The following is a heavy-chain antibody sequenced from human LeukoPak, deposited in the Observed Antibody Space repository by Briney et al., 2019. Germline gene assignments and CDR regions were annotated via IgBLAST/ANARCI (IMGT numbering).Heavy chain of an antibody. Sequence: GGSLRLSCAASGFTFDDYAMHWVRQAPGKGLEGVSGISWNSGRIGYADSVKGRFTISRDNAKNSLYLQMNSLRAEDTALYYCAKDMSAAAGTDAFDIWGQGTMVTVSS. CDR2: ISWNSGRI. CDR3: AKDMSAAAGTDAFDI. CDR1: GFTFDDYA. D-gene: IGHD6-13*01. V-gene: IGHV3-9*01. J-gene: IGHJ3*02.